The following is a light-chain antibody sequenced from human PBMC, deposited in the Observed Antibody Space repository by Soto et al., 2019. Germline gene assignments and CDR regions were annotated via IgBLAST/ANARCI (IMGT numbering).Light chain of an antibody. CDR1: SSNIGTGND. Sequence: QSVLTQPPSVSGAPGQRVTISCTGSSSNIGTGNDVHWYQQLPGTALKLLIFANSNRPSGVPDRFSGSKSGTSGSLAITGLQSDDQADHICPSYDNSLRGVVFGGGTQLTVL. J-gene: IGLJ2*01. V-gene: IGLV1-40*01. CDR2: ANS. CDR3: PSYDNSLRGVV.